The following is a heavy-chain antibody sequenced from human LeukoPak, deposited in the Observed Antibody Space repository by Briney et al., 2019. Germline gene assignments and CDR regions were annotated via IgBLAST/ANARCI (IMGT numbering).Heavy chain of an antibody. CDR1: GGSISTYY. Sequence: KASETLSLTCTLSGGSISTYYWSWIRQPPGKGLEWIGYIYHSGSTNYNPSLKSRVTISVDTSKNHFSLKLSSVTAADTAVYYCARDRELGPFDPWGQGTLVTVSS. J-gene: IGHJ5*02. V-gene: IGHV4-59*01. D-gene: IGHD7-27*01. CDR2: IYHSGST. CDR3: ARDRELGPFDP.